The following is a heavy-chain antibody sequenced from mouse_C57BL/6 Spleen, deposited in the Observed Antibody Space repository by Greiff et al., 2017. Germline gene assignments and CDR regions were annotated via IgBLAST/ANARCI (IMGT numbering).Heavy chain of an antibody. D-gene: IGHD2-2*01. CDR1: GYAFTNYL. J-gene: IGHJ2*01. CDR2: INPGSGGT. V-gene: IGHV1-54*01. CDR3: AREPNYGYDGGFFDY. Sequence: QVQLQQSGAELVRPGTSVKVSCKASGYAFTNYLIEWVKQRPGQGLEWIGVINPGSGGTNYNEKFKGKATLTADKSSSTAYMQLSSLTSEDSAVYFCAREPNYGYDGGFFDYWGQGTTLTVSS.